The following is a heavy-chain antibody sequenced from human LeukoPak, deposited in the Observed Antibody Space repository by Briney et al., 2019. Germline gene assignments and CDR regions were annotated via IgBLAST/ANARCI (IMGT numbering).Heavy chain of an antibody. Sequence: SETLSLTCTVSGYSISSGYYWAWIRQPPGKGLEWIGSIYHSGSTYYNPSLKSRVTISIDTSKNQFSLILTSLTAADTAVYYCARADSSGWYFSGWFDPWGQGTLVTVSS. D-gene: IGHD6-19*01. V-gene: IGHV4-38-2*02. CDR1: GYSISSGYY. J-gene: IGHJ5*02. CDR3: ARADSSGWYFSGWFDP. CDR2: IYHSGST.